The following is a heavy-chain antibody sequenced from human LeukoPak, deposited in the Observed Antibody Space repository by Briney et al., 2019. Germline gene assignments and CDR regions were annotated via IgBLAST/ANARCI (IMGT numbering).Heavy chain of an antibody. CDR3: ARGGYVKGIQLWLGSDY. J-gene: IGHJ4*02. V-gene: IGHV3-33*01. CDR2: IWYDGSNK. Sequence: GGSLRLSCAASGFTFSSYGMHWVRQAPGKGLEWVAVIWYDGSNKYYADSVKGRFTISRDNSKNTLYLQMNSLRAEDTAVYYCARGGYVKGIQLWLGSDYWGQGTLVTVSS. D-gene: IGHD5-18*01. CDR1: GFTFSSYG.